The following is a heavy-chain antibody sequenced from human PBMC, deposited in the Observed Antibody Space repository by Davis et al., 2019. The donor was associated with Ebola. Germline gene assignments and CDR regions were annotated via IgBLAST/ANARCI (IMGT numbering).Heavy chain of an antibody. Sequence: GESLKISCAASGFTFSNYYMSWIRQAPGKGLEWVSYISSSGSITYHADSVKGRFTISRDNAKNSLHLQMNSLRAEDTAVYYCARAAPDYGNYNLGGGSDYWGQGTLVTVSS. CDR3: ARAAPDYGNYNLGGGSDY. CDR1: GFTFSNYY. D-gene: IGHD5-24*01. V-gene: IGHV3-11*01. J-gene: IGHJ4*02. CDR2: ISSSGSIT.